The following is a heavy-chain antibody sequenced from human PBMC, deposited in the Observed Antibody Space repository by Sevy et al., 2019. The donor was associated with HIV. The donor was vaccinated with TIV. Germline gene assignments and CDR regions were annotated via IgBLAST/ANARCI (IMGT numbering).Heavy chain of an antibody. J-gene: IGHJ5*02. D-gene: IGHD3-16*02. Sequence: SETLSLTCTVSGGSISSSSYYWGWIRQPPGKGLEWIGSIYYSGSTYYTPSLKSRVTISVDTSKNQFSLKLSSVTAADTAVYYCARHSPMITFGGVIANPGFDPWGQGTLVTVSS. CDR2: IYYSGST. V-gene: IGHV4-39*01. CDR3: ARHSPMITFGGVIANPGFDP. CDR1: GGSISSSSYY.